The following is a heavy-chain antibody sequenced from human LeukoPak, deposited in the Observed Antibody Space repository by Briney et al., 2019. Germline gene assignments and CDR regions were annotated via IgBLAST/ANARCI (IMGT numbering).Heavy chain of an antibody. Sequence: GGSLRLSCAASGFTFSSYWMHWVRQAPGKGLVWVSLINNDGSTNYADSVKGRFTISRDNAKSTVFLQMNSLRPEDTAVYYCARGLTYYDFWSGPNVDYWGQGTLVTVSS. D-gene: IGHD3-3*01. J-gene: IGHJ4*02. V-gene: IGHV3-74*01. CDR2: INNDGST. CDR3: ARGLTYYDFWSGPNVDY. CDR1: GFTFSSYW.